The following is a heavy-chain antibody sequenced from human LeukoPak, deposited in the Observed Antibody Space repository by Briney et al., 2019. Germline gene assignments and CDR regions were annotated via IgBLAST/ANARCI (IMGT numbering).Heavy chain of an antibody. J-gene: IGHJ4*02. D-gene: IGHD4-11*01. CDR2: IIPILGIA. CDR3: ARLGVRDSNYVDY. CDR1: GGTFSSYA. Sequence: GASVKVSCKASGGTFSSYAISWVRQAPGQGLEWMGRIIPILGIANYAQKFQGRVTITADKSTSTAYMELSSLRSEDTAVYYCARLGVRDSNYVDYWGQGTLVTVSS. V-gene: IGHV1-69*04.